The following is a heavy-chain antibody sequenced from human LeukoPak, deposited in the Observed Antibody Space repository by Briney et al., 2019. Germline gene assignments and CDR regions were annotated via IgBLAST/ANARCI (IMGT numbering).Heavy chain of an antibody. J-gene: IGHJ4*02. CDR3: ARRYYYGSGCYSYFDY. CDR1: GYSFTSYW. Sequence: GESLKISCKGSGYSFTSYWIGWVRQMPGKGLEWMGIIYPGDSDTRYSPSFQGQVTISADKSISTAYLQWSSLKASDTAMYYCARRYYYGSGCYSYFDYWGQGTLVTVSS. D-gene: IGHD3-10*01. CDR2: IYPGDSDT. V-gene: IGHV5-51*01.